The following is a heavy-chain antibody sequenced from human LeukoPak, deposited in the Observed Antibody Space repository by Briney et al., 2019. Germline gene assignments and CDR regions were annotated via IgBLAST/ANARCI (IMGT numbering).Heavy chain of an antibody. D-gene: IGHD3-16*02. Sequence: ASETLSLTCAVYGGSFSGYYWSWFRQPPGKGLEWIGEINHSGSTNYNPSLKSRVTISVDTSKNQFSLKLSSVTAADTAVYYCARLHSDYDYVWGSYRSTLTDYWGQGTLATVSS. J-gene: IGHJ4*02. V-gene: IGHV4-34*01. CDR3: ARLHSDYDYVWGSYRSTLTDY. CDR2: INHSGST. CDR1: GGSFSGYY.